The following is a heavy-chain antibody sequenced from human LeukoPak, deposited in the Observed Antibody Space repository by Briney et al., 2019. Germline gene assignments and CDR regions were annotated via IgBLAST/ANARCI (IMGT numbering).Heavy chain of an antibody. CDR2: INPSGGST. Sequence: ASVKVSCKASGYTFTSYYMHWARQAPGQGLEWMGIINPSGGSTSYAQKFQGRVTMTRDTSTSTVYMELSSLRSEDTAVYYCARGNPLRYFDWLSEPFDYWGQGTLVTVSS. D-gene: IGHD3-9*01. V-gene: IGHV1-46*01. CDR3: ARGNPLRYFDWLSEPFDY. CDR1: GYTFTSYY. J-gene: IGHJ4*02.